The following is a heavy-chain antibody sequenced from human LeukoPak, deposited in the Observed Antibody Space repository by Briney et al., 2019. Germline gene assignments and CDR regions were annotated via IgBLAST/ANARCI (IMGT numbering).Heavy chain of an antibody. CDR1: GGTFSSYA. CDR3: ARVNGDYGYFDY. Sequence: GSSVKVSCKASGGTFSSYAISWVRQAPGQGLEWMGRIIPIFGTANYAQKFQGRVTITTDGPTSTAYMELSSLRSEDTAVYYCARVNGDYGYFDYWGQGTLVTVSS. CDR2: IIPIFGTA. V-gene: IGHV1-69*05. D-gene: IGHD4-17*01. J-gene: IGHJ4*02.